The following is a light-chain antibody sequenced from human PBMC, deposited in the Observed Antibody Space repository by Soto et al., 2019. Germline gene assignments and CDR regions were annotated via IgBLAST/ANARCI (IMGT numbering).Light chain of an antibody. J-gene: IGKJ4*01. CDR1: RNISTW. Sequence: DIQMTQSPSTLSASVGDRVTITCRASRNISTWLAWYQQKPGEAPKVLISEASNLESGVPSRFSGSGSGTEFTLTISSLQADDFATYYFQEYISYFGGGTKVEIK. CDR3: QEYISY. V-gene: IGKV1-5*01. CDR2: EAS.